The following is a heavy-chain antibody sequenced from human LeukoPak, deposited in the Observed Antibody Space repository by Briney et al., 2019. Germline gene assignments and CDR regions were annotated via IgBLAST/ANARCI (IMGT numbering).Heavy chain of an antibody. Sequence: SETLSLTCAVYGGSFSGYYWSWIRQPPGKGLEWIGEINHSGSTNYNPSLKSRVTISVDTSKNQFSLKLSSVTAADTAVYYCARDLYGAFDYWGQGTLVTVSS. V-gene: IGHV4-34*01. D-gene: IGHD4-17*01. CDR3: ARDLYGAFDY. J-gene: IGHJ4*02. CDR2: INHSGST. CDR1: GGSFSGYY.